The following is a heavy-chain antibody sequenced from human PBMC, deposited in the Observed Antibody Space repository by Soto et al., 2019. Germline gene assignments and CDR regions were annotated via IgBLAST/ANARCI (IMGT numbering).Heavy chain of an antibody. D-gene: IGHD4-17*01. Sequence: PGGSLRLSCAASGFTFSVYYMSWVRQAPGKGLEWVSYISSSGSTIYYADSVKGRFTISRDNAENSVYLEMDSLRAEDTALYYCSSYINGDYPKAIDVWGPGPLVTVSS. CDR2: ISSSGSTI. J-gene: IGHJ1*01. V-gene: IGHV3-11*01. CDR3: SSYINGDYPKAIDV. CDR1: GFTFSVYY.